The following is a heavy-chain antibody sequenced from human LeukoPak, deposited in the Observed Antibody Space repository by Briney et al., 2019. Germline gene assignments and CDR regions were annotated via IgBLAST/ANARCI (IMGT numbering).Heavy chain of an antibody. V-gene: IGHV1-69*06. CDR2: IIPIFGTA. CDR3: ASEGRFSLDGDGVRYFDY. J-gene: IGHJ4*02. Sequence: GASAKVSCKASGGTFSSYAISWVRQAPGQGLEWMGGIIPIFGTANYAQKFQGRVTITADKSTSTAYMELSSLRSEDTAVYYCASEGRFSLDGDGVRYFDYWGQGTLVTVSS. D-gene: IGHD4-17*01. CDR1: GGTFSSYA.